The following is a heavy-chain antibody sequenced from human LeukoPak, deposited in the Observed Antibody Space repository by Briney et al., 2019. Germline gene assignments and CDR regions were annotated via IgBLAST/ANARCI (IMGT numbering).Heavy chain of an antibody. D-gene: IGHD3-22*01. J-gene: IGHJ5*02. CDR1: GDSVSRSY. CDR3: ARHRESYYESSHVGLDP. Sequence: SETLSLTCTVSGDSVSRSYWSWIRQPPGKGLEWIGYISPRGVTSYNPALKSGISISKDMSKNEFSLRLSSSPAADTPIYFCARHRESYYESSHVGLDPWGQGSLVIVSS. V-gene: IGHV4-4*09. CDR2: ISPRGVT.